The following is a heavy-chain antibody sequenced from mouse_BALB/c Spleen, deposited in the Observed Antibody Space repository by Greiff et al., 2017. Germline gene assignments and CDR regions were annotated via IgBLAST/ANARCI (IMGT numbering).Heavy chain of an antibody. J-gene: IGHJ4*01. CDR3: ATGTDYAMDY. V-gene: IGHV1-80*01. D-gene: IGHD4-1*01. CDR2: IYPGDGDT. CDR1: GYAFSSYW. Sequence: LQESGAELVRPGSSVKISCKASGYAFSSYWMNWVKQRPGQGLEWIGQIYPGDGDTNYNGKFKGKATLTADKSSSTAYMQLSSLTSEDSAVYFCATGTDYAMDYWGQGTSVTVSS.